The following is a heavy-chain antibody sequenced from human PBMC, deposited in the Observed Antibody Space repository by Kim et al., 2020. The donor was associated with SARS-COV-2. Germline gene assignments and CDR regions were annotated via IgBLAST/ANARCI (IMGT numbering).Heavy chain of an antibody. D-gene: IGHD6-6*01. J-gene: IGHJ4*02. Sequence: SETLSLTCAVYGGSFSGYYWSWIRQPPGKGLEWIGEINHSGSTNYNPSLKSRVTISVDTSKNQFSLKLSSVTAADTAVYYCARGYSSSTGLFDYWGQGTL. CDR3: ARGYSSSTGLFDY. CDR2: INHSGST. V-gene: IGHV4-34*01. CDR1: GGSFSGYY.